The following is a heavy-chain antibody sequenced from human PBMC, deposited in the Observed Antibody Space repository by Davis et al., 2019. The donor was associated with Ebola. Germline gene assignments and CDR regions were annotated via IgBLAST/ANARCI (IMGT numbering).Heavy chain of an antibody. Sequence: ASVKVSCKASGYTFTGYYMHWVRQAPGQGLEWMGWINPNSGGTNYAQKFQGRVTMTRDTSISTAYMELSRLRSDDTAVYYSAREGYCSGGSCYFVDYWGQGTLVTVSS. V-gene: IGHV1-2*02. CDR3: AREGYCSGGSCYFVDY. J-gene: IGHJ4*02. CDR1: GYTFTGYY. CDR2: INPNSGGT. D-gene: IGHD2-15*01.